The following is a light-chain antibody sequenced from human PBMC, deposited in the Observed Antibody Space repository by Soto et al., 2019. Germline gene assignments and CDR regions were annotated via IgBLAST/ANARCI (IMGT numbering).Light chain of an antibody. CDR3: QTWATGIRV. J-gene: IGLJ2*01. CDR1: SGHSNYA. V-gene: IGLV4-69*02. Sequence: QSVLTQSPSASAYLGASVKLTCTLSSGHSNYAIAWHQQQPEKGPRYLMKVNNDGSHSKGGGIPDRFSGASSGAERYLTISRLQSEDEADYYCQTWATGIRVFGGGTKLTVL. CDR2: VNNDGSH.